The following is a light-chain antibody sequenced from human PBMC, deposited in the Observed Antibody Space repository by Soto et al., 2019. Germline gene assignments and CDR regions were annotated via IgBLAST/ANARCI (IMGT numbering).Light chain of an antibody. CDR2: DDH. J-gene: IGLJ1*01. CDR1: NIGTKS. Sequence: SSELTQPPSVSVAPGQTARISCGGDNIGTKSVHWYQQKPGQAPVLLIYDDHDRPSGIPERFSGSNSGNTATLTITRVEAGDEADYYCQVWDSSSDHYVFAAGTKVTVL. V-gene: IGLV3-21*02. CDR3: QVWDSSSDHYV.